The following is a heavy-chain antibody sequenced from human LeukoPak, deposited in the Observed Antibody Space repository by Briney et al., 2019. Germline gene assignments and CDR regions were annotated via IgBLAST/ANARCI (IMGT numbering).Heavy chain of an antibody. CDR1: GFTFDDYV. D-gene: IGHD3-22*01. CDR2: INWNGGST. V-gene: IGHV3-20*04. Sequence: GGSLRLSCAASGFTFDDYVMSWVRQAPGKGLEWVSCINWNGGSTGYADSVKGRFTISRDNAKNSLYLQMNSLRAEDTALYYCARVVFLRDYYDSSGYYYFDYWGQGTLVTVSS. CDR3: ARVVFLRDYYDSSGYYYFDY. J-gene: IGHJ4*02.